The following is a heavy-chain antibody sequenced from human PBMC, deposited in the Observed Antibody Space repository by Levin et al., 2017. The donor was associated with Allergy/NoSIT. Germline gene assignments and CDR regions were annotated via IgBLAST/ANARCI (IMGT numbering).Heavy chain of an antibody. CDR2: ITRDGTNT. D-gene: IGHD2-15*01. CDR1: GFTFSTSW. Sequence: PGGSLRLSCAASGFTFSTSWMHWVRQVPGKGLVWVSRITRDGTNTMYADSVKGRFTISRDNAKNTLYLQMNSLRGEDTAVYYCARDLGYCTGDSCRNWFDPWGQGTLVTVSS. V-gene: IGHV3-74*03. CDR3: ARDLGYCTGDSCRNWFDP. J-gene: IGHJ5*02.